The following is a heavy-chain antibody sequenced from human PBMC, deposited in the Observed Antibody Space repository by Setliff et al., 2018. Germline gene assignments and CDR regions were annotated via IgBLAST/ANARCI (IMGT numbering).Heavy chain of an antibody. CDR2: IYYSGST. CDR1: GGSISSYY. D-gene: IGHD3-22*01. CDR3: ASLPYYDSSGYSLSYY. J-gene: IGHJ4*02. Sequence: TSETLSLTCTVSGGSISSYYWGWIRQPPGKGLEWIGSIYYSGSTYYNPSLKSRVTISVDTSKNQFSLKLSSVTAADTAVYYCASLPYYDSSGYSLSYYWGQGTLVTVSS. V-gene: IGHV4-39*01.